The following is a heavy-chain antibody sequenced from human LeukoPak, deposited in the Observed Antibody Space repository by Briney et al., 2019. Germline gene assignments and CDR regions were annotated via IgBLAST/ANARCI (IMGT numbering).Heavy chain of an antibody. D-gene: IGHD1-1*01. CDR2: ISAYNGNT. CDR1: GYTFTSYG. V-gene: IGHV1-18*01. CDR3: AREKVEHYYYYYYMDV. Sequence: ASVKVSCKASGYTFTSYGISWVRQAPGQGLGWMGWISAYNGNTNYAQKLQGRVTMTTDTSTSTAYMELRGLRSDDTAVYYCAREKVEHYYYYYYMDVWGKGTTVTVSS. J-gene: IGHJ6*03.